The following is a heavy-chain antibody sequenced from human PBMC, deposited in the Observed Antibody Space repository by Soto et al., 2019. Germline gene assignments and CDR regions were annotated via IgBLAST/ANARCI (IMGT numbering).Heavy chain of an antibody. CDR1: GIPVSDYT. Sequence: EVQLVESGGGLVKPGGSLRLSCAGSGIPVSDYTTNCVRQAPGKGLEWVSCMSSTSSYIYNADSVKGRFTISRDKAEHTPYLSMNSLRDEDTAVYYCATTYVQAYYYYGMEMWCKGTTVTVAS. V-gene: IGHV3-21*01. CDR2: MSSTSSYI. D-gene: IGHD3-10*02. CDR3: ATTYVQAYYYYGMEM. J-gene: IGHJ6*04.